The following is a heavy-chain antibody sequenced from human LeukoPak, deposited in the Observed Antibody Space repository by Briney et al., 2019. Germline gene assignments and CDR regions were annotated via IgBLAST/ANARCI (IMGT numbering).Heavy chain of an antibody. V-gene: IGHV1-69*06. CDR2: IIPIFGTA. CDR1: GGTFSSYA. J-gene: IGHJ4*02. Sequence: SVKVSCKASGGTFSSYAISWVRQAPGQGREWMGGIIPIFGTANYAQKFQGRVTITADKSTSTAYMELSSVTAADTAVYYCARAWKQWLVPDYWGQGTLVTVSS. CDR3: ARAWKQWLVPDY. D-gene: IGHD6-19*01.